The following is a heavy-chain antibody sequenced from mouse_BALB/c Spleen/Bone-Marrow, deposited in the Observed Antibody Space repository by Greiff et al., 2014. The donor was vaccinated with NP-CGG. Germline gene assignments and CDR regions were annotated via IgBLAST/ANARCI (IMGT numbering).Heavy chain of an antibody. CDR3: ARDWYYYGSSSSWFAH. D-gene: IGHD1-1*02. J-gene: IGHJ3*01. CDR2: INPKNGGT. Sequence: VQLQQPGPELVKPGASVKISCKTSGYTFTEYTMHWVKQSHGKSLEWIGGINPKNGGTTYKQKFKGKATLTVDKSSSTAYMELRSLTSEDSAVYYCARDWYYYGSSSSWFAHWGQGTLVTVSA. CDR1: GYTFTEYT. V-gene: IGHV1-18*01.